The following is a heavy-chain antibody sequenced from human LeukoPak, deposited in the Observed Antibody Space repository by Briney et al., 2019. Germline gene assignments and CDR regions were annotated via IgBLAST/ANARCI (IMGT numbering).Heavy chain of an antibody. CDR1: GFTFSSYA. D-gene: IGHD3-22*01. Sequence: GRSLRLSCAASGFTFSSYAMHWVRQAPGKGLEWVAVISYDGSNKYYADSVKGRFTISRDNSKNTLYLQMNSLRAEDTAVYYCARDDSSGYYLAYYLDYWGQGTLVTVSS. J-gene: IGHJ4*02. V-gene: IGHV3-30*01. CDR3: ARDDSSGYYLAYYLDY. CDR2: ISYDGSNK.